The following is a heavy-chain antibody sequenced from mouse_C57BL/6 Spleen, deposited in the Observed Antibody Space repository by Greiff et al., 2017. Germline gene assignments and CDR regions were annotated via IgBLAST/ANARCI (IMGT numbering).Heavy chain of an antibody. V-gene: IGHV1-61*01. CDR2: IYPSDSET. CDR3: ARRHYGSSYAMDY. Sequence: QVQLQQPGAELVRPGSSVKLSCKASGYTFTSYWMGWVKPRPGQGLEWIGNIYPSDSETHYNQKFKDKATLTVDKSSSTAYMQLSSPKSEDSAVYYCARRHYGSSYAMDYWGQGTSVTVSS. CDR1: GYTFTSYW. D-gene: IGHD1-1*01. J-gene: IGHJ4*01.